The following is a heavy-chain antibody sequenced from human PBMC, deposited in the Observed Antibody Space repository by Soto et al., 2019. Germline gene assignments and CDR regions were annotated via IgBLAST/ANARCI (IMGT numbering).Heavy chain of an antibody. CDR3: ARASGYGRLDAFDI. V-gene: IGHV1-69*01. CDR1: GGTFSSYA. CDR2: IIPIFGTA. J-gene: IGHJ3*02. Sequence: QVQLVQSGAEVKKPGSSVKVSCKASGGTFSSYAISWVRQAPGQGLEWMGVIIPIFGTANYAQKFQGRVTITADESTSTAYMELSSLRSEDTAVYYCARASGYGRLDAFDIWGQGTMVTVSS. D-gene: IGHD6-25*01.